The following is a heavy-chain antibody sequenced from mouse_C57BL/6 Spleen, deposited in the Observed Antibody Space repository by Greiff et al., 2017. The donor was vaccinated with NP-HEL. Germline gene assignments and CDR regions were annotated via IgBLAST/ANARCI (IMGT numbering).Heavy chain of an antibody. D-gene: IGHD3-2*02. CDR1: GFTFSSYA. Sequence: EVKLVESGGGLVKPGGSLKLSCAASGFTFSSYAMSWVRQTPEKRLEWVATISDGGSYTYYPDNVKGRFTISRDNAKNNLYLQMRQLKSEDTAMYDGERENSSGYPLNDWGKGTSVTAAS. V-gene: IGHV5-4*01. CDR2: ISDGGSYT. CDR3: ERENSSGYPLND. J-gene: IGHJ4*01.